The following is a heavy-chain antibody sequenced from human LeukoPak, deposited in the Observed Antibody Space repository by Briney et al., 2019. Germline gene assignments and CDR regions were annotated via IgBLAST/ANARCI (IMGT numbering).Heavy chain of an antibody. V-gene: IGHV4-34*01. J-gene: IGHJ6*03. CDR1: XGSXXXHS. CDR3: AGLPGRRSIRGLILGYSYMDV. D-gene: IGHD3-10*01. Sequence: PSEXXXXXXAVXXGSXXXHSWSWLRQPPGKGLEWIGEINHSGSTNYNPSLRGRGSMSVDTTKNQFSLKLTSVTAADTAVYFCAGLPGRRSIRGLILGYSYMDVWDKGTTVTVSS. CDR2: INHSGST.